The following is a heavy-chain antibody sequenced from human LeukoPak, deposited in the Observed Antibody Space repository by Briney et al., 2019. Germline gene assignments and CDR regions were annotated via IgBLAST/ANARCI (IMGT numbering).Heavy chain of an antibody. V-gene: IGHV3-30*04. J-gene: IGHJ4*02. D-gene: IGHD3-22*01. CDR2: VSYDGNNK. Sequence: PGGSLRLSCAASGFTFSNSAVLWVRLAPGQGLEWVATVSYDGNNKYYADSVKGRFTISRDNSKNTLYLQRNSLRAEDTAMFYCARDLKYFYDGSNYWGQGTLVTVSS. CDR3: ARDLKYFYDGSNY. CDR1: GFTFSNSA.